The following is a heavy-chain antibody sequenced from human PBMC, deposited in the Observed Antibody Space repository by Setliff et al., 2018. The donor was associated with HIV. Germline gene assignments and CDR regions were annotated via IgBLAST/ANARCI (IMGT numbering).Heavy chain of an antibody. CDR2: IYYSGST. Sequence: SETLSLTCTVSGGSISSGDYYWSWLRQPPGKGLEWIGYIYYSGSTYYNPSLRSRVTIPLDTSKNQFSLKLSVVTAAATAVYFGARVRRDGNSFDDWGQGTLVTVSS. D-gene: IGHD4-4*01. CDR3: ARVRRDGNSFDD. CDR1: GGSISSGDYY. V-gene: IGHV4-30-4*08. J-gene: IGHJ4*02.